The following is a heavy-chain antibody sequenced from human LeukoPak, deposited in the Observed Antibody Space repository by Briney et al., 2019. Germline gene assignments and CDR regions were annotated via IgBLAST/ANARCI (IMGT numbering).Heavy chain of an antibody. D-gene: IGHD5-12*01. Sequence: GRSLRLSCAASGFTFSNYAMHWVRQAPGKGLEWATVISYDGSNKYYADSVKGRFTISRDNSKITLYLQMNSLRAEDTAVYYCARVDRVDGNGYYYMDVWGKGTTVTVSS. V-gene: IGHV3-30*01. CDR1: GFTFSNYA. CDR2: ISYDGSNK. J-gene: IGHJ6*03. CDR3: ARVDRVDGNGYYYMDV.